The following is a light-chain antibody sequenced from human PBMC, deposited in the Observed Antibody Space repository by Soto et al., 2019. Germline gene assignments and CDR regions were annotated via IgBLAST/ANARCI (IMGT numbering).Light chain of an antibody. V-gene: IGLV3-1*01. Sequence: SYELTQPPSMSVSPGQTASITCSGTKLGDKYACWYQQKPDQSPVLVIDDDDKRPAGIPGRFSGSNSEDTATLTISWTQAIDEADYSCQAWDSNTEVFGGGTKLTVL. J-gene: IGLJ3*02. CDR1: KLGDKY. CDR2: DDD. CDR3: QAWDSNTEV.